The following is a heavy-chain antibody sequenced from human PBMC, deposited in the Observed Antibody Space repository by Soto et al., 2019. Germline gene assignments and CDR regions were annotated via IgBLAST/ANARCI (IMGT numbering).Heavy chain of an antibody. V-gene: IGHV3-7*02. Sequence: GGSLRLSCVGSGFTFSSNWMTWVRQAPGKGLEWVGNIRQDGSEKNYVDSVKGRFTISRDNAKNSLYLQMNSLRDDDTVVYYCARPSSGWENWFDPWGQGTLVTVSS. CDR1: GFTFSSNW. CDR3: ARPSSGWENWFDP. D-gene: IGHD6-19*01. CDR2: IRQDGSEK. J-gene: IGHJ5*02.